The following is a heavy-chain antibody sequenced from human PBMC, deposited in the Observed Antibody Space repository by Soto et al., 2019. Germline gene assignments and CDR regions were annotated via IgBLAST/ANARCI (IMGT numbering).Heavy chain of an antibody. V-gene: IGHV2-5*01. CDR2: IYWNDDK. D-gene: IGHD3-3*01. CDR1: GFSLSTSGVA. Sequence: QITLKESGPTLVKPTQTLTLTCTFSGFSLSTSGVAVSWIRQPPGKALEWLALIYWNDDKRYSPSLKNRLTITKDTSKSQVVLRMTNMDPVDTATYYCSHNGVKGSLYYFDSWGQGTLVTVSS. J-gene: IGHJ4*02. CDR3: SHNGVKGSLYYFDS.